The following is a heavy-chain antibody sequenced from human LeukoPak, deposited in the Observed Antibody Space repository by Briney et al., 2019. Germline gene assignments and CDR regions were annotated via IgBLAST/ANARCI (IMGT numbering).Heavy chain of an antibody. D-gene: IGHD1-26*01. J-gene: IGHJ4*02. CDR1: GYTFTSYG. CDR3: AREVSGTYRDYFDY. V-gene: IGHV1-18*01. Sequence: ASVTVSCKASGYTFTSYGISWVRQAPGEGLEWMGWISPYNGNTNDAQKLQGRVTMTTDTSTSTAYMEVRSLRSDDTAVYYCAREVSGTYRDYFDYWGQGTLVTVSS. CDR2: ISPYNGNT.